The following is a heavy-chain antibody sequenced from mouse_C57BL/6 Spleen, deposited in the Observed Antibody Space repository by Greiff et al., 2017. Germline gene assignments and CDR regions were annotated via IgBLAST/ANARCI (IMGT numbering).Heavy chain of an antibody. V-gene: IGHV1-64*01. CDR1: GYTFTSYW. CDR3: ARDYSSTHFDD. Sequence: QVQLKQPGAELVKPGASVKLSCKASGYTFTSYWMHWVKQRPGQGLEWIGMIHPNSGSTNYNEKFKIKATLTVDKSPSTAYMSLRSLTSEDSAVYYGARDYSSTHFDDWGQGTTLTVSS. J-gene: IGHJ2*01. CDR2: IHPNSGST. D-gene: IGHD1-1*01.